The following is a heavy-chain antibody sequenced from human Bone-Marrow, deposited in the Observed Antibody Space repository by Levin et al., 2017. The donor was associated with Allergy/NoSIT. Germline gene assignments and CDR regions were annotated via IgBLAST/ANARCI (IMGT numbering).Heavy chain of an antibody. V-gene: IGHV3-11*01. CDR3: ARDRMPRGGTHAYDM. Sequence: GGSLRLSCAASGFIFNDYYMTWIRQAPGKGLEWLSSISTSGTIIWYADSVKGRFTISRDNANGSVSLQMTSLRAEDTAVYFCARDRMPRGGTHAYDMWGQGTVVTVSS. D-gene: IGHD1-26*01. CDR1: GFIFNDYY. CDR2: ISTSGTII. J-gene: IGHJ3*02.